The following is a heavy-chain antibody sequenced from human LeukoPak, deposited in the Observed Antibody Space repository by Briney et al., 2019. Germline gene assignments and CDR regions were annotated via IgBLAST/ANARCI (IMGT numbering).Heavy chain of an antibody. D-gene: IGHD6-19*01. CDR3: AKGPVAVAGYYFDH. J-gene: IGHJ4*02. V-gene: IGHV3-23*01. Sequence: GGSLRLSCAASGFMFSSYAMSWVRQAPGKGLEWVSAISGSGASTYYSDSVRGRFTISRGNSRNTLYLQMNSLTAEDTAVYYCAKGPVAVAGYYFDHWGQGTLVTVSS. CDR2: ISGSGAST. CDR1: GFMFSSYA.